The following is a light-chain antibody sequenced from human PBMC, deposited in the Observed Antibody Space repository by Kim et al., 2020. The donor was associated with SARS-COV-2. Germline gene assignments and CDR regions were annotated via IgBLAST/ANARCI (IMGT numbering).Light chain of an antibody. CDR1: SSDIGTYDY. Sequence: QSALTQPRSVSGSPGQSVTISCTGASSDIGTYDYVSWYQQYPGKAPKMMIYEVTKRPSGVPDRFSGSKSGNTASLTISGLQVDDEADYYCCSYAGFYTAVFGGGTQLTVL. CDR2: EVT. CDR3: CSYAGFYTAV. V-gene: IGLV2-11*01. J-gene: IGLJ7*01.